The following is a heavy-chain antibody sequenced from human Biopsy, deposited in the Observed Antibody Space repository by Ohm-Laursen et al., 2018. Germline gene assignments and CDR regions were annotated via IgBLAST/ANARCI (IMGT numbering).Heavy chain of an antibody. D-gene: IGHD3-16*01. CDR2: IHYSGNT. J-gene: IGHJ4*02. Sequence: SDTLSLTCTVSGVSINTGGYYWTWIRQHPGTGLAWLGYIHYSGNTLYNPPLKSRLTISADTSRNQFPLKLTSVTAADTALYYCTRAGGGKIYGLWGQGTLVTVSS. CDR1: GVSINTGGYY. V-gene: IGHV4-31*03. CDR3: TRAGGGKIYGL.